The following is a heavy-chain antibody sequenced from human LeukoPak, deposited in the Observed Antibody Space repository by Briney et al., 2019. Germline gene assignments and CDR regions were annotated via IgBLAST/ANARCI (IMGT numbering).Heavy chain of an antibody. J-gene: IGHJ2*01. CDR1: GGSFRDYY. CDR3: ARGILGKGYFDL. CDR2: IKHSGST. V-gene: IGHV4-34*01. D-gene: IGHD3-3*01. Sequence: SETLSLTCVVYGGSFRDYYWSWIRQTPGEGLQWIGGIKHSGSTDFNPSLKSRVTMSIDTSKIQFSLKLTSVTAADTALYYCARGILGKGYFDLWGRDTLVTVSS.